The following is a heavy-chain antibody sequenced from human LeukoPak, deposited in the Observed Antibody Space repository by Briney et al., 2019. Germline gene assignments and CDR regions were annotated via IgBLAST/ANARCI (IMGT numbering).Heavy chain of an antibody. Sequence: GGSLRLSCAASGFTFSSYAMSWVRQAPGRGLEWVSSISGSGGSTYYADSVKGRFTISRDIAKNTLFLQMNSLRAEDTAVYYCVRGVGGDSRFDPWGQGTLVTVSS. D-gene: IGHD1-26*01. V-gene: IGHV3-23*01. J-gene: IGHJ5*02. CDR2: ISGSGGST. CDR3: VRGVGGDSRFDP. CDR1: GFTFSSYA.